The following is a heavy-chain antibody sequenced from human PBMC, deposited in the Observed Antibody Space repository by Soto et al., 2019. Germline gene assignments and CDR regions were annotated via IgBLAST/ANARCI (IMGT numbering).Heavy chain of an antibody. J-gene: IGHJ5*02. CDR2: ISSSSSYI. D-gene: IGHD2-2*01. CDR3: ARDIVVVPAAQEGWFDP. CDR1: GFTFSSYS. V-gene: IGHV3-21*01. Sequence: GGSLRLSCAPSGFTFSSYSMNWVRQAPGKGLEWVSSISSSSSYIYYADSVKGRFTISRDNAKNSLYLQMNSLRAEDTAVYYCARDIVVVPAAQEGWFDPWGQGTLVTVSS.